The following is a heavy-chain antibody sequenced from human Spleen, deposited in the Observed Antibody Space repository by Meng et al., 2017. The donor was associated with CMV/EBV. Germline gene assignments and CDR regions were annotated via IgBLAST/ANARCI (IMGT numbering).Heavy chain of an antibody. CDR2: IYHSGST. CDR1: GGSISNSDW. J-gene: IGHJ4*02. Sequence: SETLSLTCAVSGGSISNSDWWSWVRQPPGKGLEWIGEIYHSGSTNYNPSLKSRVTISVDKSKNQFSLKLSSVTAADTAVYYCVRVAPGYYFDYWGQGTLVTVSS. CDR3: VRVAPGYYFDY. V-gene: IGHV4-4*02.